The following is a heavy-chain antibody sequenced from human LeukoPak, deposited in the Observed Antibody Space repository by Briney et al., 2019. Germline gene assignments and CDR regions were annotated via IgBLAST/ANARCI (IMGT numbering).Heavy chain of an antibody. CDR2: IYTTGSS. CDR1: GGSISGYY. J-gene: IGHJ3*02. CDR3: ARDRGETIFGMIDAFDI. Sequence: SETLSLTCTVSGGSISGYYWNWIRQPAGKGLEWIGRIYTTGSSNYKPSLKRRVTMSVDTSKNQFSLRLSSMTAADTAAYYSARDRGETIFGMIDAFDIWGQGTVVTVSS. V-gene: IGHV4-4*07. D-gene: IGHD3-3*01.